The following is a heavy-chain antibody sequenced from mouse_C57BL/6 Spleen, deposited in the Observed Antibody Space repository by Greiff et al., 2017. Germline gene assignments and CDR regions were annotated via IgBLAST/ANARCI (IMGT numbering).Heavy chain of an antibody. CDR3: ARGDYAMDY. CDR2: ISYDGSN. J-gene: IGHJ4*01. Sequence: DVQLQESGPGLVKPSQSLSLSCSVTGYSITSGYYWNWIRQFPGNKLEWMSYISYDGSNNYNPSLKNRISITRDTSKNQCFLKLNSVTTEDTATYYCARGDYAMDYWGQGTSVTVSS. V-gene: IGHV3-6*01. CDR1: GYSITSGYY.